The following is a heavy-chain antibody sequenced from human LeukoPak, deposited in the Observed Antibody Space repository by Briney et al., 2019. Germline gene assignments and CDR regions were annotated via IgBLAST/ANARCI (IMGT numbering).Heavy chain of an antibody. V-gene: IGHV3-23*01. D-gene: IGHD5-12*01. J-gene: IGHJ4*02. CDR3: AKHSGYDFVLFDY. CDR1: GFIFGSYA. CDR2: ISGDGGSP. Sequence: GGSLRLSCAASGFIFGSYAMSWVRQAPGKGLEWVSAISGDGGSPWYADSVRGRFTISRDNSKNTLYLQMNSLRAEDTAVYYCAKHSGYDFVLFDYWGQGTLVTVSS.